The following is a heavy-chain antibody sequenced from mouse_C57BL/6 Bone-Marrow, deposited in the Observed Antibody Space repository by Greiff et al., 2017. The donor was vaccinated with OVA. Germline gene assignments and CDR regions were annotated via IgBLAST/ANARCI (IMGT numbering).Heavy chain of an antibody. CDR1: GYTFTSYG. V-gene: IGHV1-81*01. J-gene: IGHJ4*01. Sequence: VKLQESGAELVRPGASVKLSCKASGYTFTSYGISWVKQRTGQGLEWIGEIYPRSGNTYYNEKFKGKATLTADKSSSTAYMELRSLTSEDSAVYFCIMNYYGTSYWGQGTSVTVSS. D-gene: IGHD1-1*01. CDR3: IMNYYGTSY. CDR2: IYPRSGNT.